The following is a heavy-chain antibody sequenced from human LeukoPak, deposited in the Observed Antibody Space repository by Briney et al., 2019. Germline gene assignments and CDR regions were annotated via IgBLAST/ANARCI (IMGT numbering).Heavy chain of an antibody. Sequence: GASVKVSCKASGYTFTSYDINWVRQATGQGLEWMGWMNPNSGGTNYAQKFQGRVTMTRDTSISTAYMELSGLRSDDTAVYYCARATYDFWSGYAMPRHYYYYYMDVWGKGTTVTVSS. CDR1: GYTFTSYD. V-gene: IGHV1-2*02. CDR3: ARATYDFWSGYAMPRHYYYYYMDV. CDR2: MNPNSGGT. J-gene: IGHJ6*03. D-gene: IGHD3-3*01.